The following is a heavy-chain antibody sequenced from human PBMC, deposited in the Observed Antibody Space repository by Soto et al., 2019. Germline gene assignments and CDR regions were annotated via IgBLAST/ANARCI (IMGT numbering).Heavy chain of an antibody. CDR2: IYWDDDK. Sequence: QITLNESGPTLVKPTQTLTLTCTFSGFSLGTYGVGVGWIRQPPGTALEWLALIYWDDDKRYSPSLKSRLTVTKDTSKRQVFLTLTNSYPVDTATYYCEHRGGAIVDWYLALWGRGTPVLVSS. J-gene: IGHJ2*01. V-gene: IGHV2-5*02. CDR1: GFSLGTYGVG. D-gene: IGHD2-15*01. CDR3: EHRGGAIVDWYLAL.